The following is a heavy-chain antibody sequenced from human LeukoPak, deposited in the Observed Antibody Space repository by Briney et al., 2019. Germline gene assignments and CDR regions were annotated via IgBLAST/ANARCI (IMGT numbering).Heavy chain of an antibody. CDR3: AHIAVAGMTNY. CDR2: IPNDGSKT. Sequence: PGGSLRLSCAASGFSFSSYAMHWVRQAPGKGLEWVAAIPNDGSKTYYADSVKGRFTISRDNSKNTLYLQMNSLRAEDTAVYYCAHIAVAGMTNYWGQGTLVTVSS. J-gene: IGHJ4*02. CDR1: GFSFSSYA. D-gene: IGHD6-19*01. V-gene: IGHV3-30-3*01.